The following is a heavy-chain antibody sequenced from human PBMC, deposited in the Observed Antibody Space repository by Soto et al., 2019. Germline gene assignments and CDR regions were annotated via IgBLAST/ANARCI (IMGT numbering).Heavy chain of an antibody. V-gene: IGHV4-59*01. CDR2: IYYSGST. CDR1: GGSISSYY. CDR3: AANYGSGSYRSSWFDP. D-gene: IGHD3-10*01. J-gene: IGHJ5*02. Sequence: PSETLSLTCTVSGGSISSYYWSWIRQPPGKGLEWIGYIYYSGSTNYNPSLKSRVTISVDTSENQFSLKLSSVTAADTAVYYCAANYGSGSYRSSWFDPWGQGTLVTVSS.